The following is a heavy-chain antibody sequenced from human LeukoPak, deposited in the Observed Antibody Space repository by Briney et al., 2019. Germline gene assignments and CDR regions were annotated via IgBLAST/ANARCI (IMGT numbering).Heavy chain of an antibody. V-gene: IGHV4-59*01. CDR1: GGSISSYY. J-gene: IGHJ4*02. CDR2: IYYSGST. Sequence: PSETLSLTCTVSGGSISSYYWSWIRQPPGKGLEWIGYIYYSGSTNYNPSLKSRVTISVDTSKNQFSLKLSSVTAADTAVYYCARTRGWNYISDYWGQGTLVTVSS. D-gene: IGHD1-7*01. CDR3: ARTRGWNYISDY.